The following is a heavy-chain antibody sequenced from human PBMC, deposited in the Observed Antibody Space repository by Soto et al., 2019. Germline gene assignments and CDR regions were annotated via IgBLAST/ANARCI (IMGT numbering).Heavy chain of an antibody. CDR3: AKRPPTL. CDR2: ISGSGDST. J-gene: IGHJ4*02. Sequence: VQMLQSGGGSVQPGGSLRLSCVVSGLTFGSYAMSWVRQTPGKGLEFVSSISGSGDSTYYADSVKGRFIISRDNSNNTVFLQMNSLRVDDTALYYCAKRPPTLWGQGTLVSVSP. V-gene: IGHV3-23*01. CDR1: GLTFGSYA.